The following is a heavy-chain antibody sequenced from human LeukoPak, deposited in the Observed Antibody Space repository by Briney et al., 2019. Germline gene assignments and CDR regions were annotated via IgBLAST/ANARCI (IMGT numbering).Heavy chain of an antibody. Sequence: GGSLRLSCVASGLEFSKNAMSWVRQAPGKGLEYVSHMNTDGSMTNYGDSVKGRFTISRDNAKNTLYLQMDSLRAEDTAVYYCGRDNHGSVDYWGQGSLVIVSS. CDR2: MNTDGSMT. V-gene: IGHV3-74*01. CDR3: GRDNHGSVDY. J-gene: IGHJ4*02. D-gene: IGHD3-10*01. CDR1: GLEFSKNA.